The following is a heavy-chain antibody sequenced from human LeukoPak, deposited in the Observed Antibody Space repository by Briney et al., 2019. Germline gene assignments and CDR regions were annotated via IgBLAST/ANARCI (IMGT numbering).Heavy chain of an antibody. V-gene: IGHV1-2*02. J-gene: IGHJ6*03. CDR3: ARDRPNRGSGYYIESDYYYYMDV. CDR1: GYTFTGYY. CDR2: IKPNSGDT. Sequence: GASVKVSCKASGYTFTGYYMHWVRQAPGQGLEWMGWIKPNSGDTKYAQKFQGRVTMTRDTSISTVYMELSRLRFDDTAVYYCARDRPNRGSGYYIESDYYYYMDVWGKGTTVTVSS. D-gene: IGHD3-3*01.